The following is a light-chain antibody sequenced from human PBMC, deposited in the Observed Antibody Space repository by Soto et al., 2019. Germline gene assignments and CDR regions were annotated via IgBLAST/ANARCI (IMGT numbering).Light chain of an antibody. CDR3: LQRSSWTT. V-gene: IGKV3-11*01. CDR1: QTINSN. J-gene: IGKJ1*01. Sequence: EFMLTQSLGTLSLTQGERATLSCRSSQTINSNLAWYQQKPGQAPGLPIYDASNRDTGIQARFSGSGSGTDFTLTISSLDPEDFAVYYCLQRSSWTTFGHGAML. CDR2: DAS.